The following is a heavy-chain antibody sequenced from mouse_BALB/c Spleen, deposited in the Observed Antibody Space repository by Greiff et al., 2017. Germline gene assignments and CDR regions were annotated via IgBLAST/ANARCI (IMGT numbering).Heavy chain of an antibody. CDR1: GFNIKDTY. J-gene: IGHJ4*01. V-gene: IGHV14-3*02. CDR3: ASEITTFYAMDY. Sequence: EVQLQQSGAELVKPGASVKLSCTASGFNIKDTYMHWVKQRPEQGLEWIGRIDPANGNTKYDPKFQGKATITADTSSNTAYLQLSSLTSEDTAVYYCASEITTFYAMDYWGQGTSVTVSS. CDR2: IDPANGNT. D-gene: IGHD2-4*01.